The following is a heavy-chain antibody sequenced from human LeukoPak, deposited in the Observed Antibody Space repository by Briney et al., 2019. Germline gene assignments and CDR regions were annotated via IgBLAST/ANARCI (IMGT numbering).Heavy chain of an antibody. Sequence: SETLSLTCTVSGYSISSGYYWGWIRQPPGKGLEWIGYIYYNGDTHYNPSLNSRLSMSVDTPKKQFSLNLRSVTAADTAVYYCVRGPYGSSISNWFDPWGQGLLVTVSS. CDR3: VRGPYGSSISNWFDP. J-gene: IGHJ5*02. CDR2: IYYNGDT. D-gene: IGHD3-10*01. V-gene: IGHV4-38-2*02. CDR1: GYSISSGYY.